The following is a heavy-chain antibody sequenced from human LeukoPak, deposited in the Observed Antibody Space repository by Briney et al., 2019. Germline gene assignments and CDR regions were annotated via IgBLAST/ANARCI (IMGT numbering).Heavy chain of an antibody. CDR1: GGSIRSTTYS. J-gene: IGHJ6*03. CDR3: ARHYRDTHMDV. CDR2: FYYSGST. D-gene: IGHD3-16*02. Sequence: SETLSLTCTVSGGSIRSTTYSWGWIRQPPGRGLEWIGTFYYSGSTYYNSSLKSRITISLETFKNQFSLRLISVTAADTAVCYCARHYRDTHMDVWGKGTTVTVSS. V-gene: IGHV4-39*01.